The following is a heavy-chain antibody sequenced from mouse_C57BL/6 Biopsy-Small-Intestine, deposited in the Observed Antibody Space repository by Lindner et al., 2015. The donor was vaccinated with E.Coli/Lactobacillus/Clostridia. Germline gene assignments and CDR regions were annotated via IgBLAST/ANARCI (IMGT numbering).Heavy chain of an antibody. CDR1: GYAFSSYW. CDR3: ANWDLFGY. CDR2: IYPGDGDI. J-gene: IGHJ3*01. D-gene: IGHD4-1*01. V-gene: IGHV1-80*01. Sequence: VQLQESGAEVVKPGASVKISCKASGYAFSSYWMNWVKQRPGKGLEWVGQIYPGDGDINYNGKFKGKATLTADKSSSTAYMQLSSLTSEDSAVYFCANWDLFGYWGQGALVTVSA.